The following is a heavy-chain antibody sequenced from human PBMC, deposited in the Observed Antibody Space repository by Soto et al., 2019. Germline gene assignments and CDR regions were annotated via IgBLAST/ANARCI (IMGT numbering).Heavy chain of an antibody. Sequence: SETLSLTCAVYGGSFSGYYWSWIRQPPGKGLEWIGEINHSGSTNYNPSLKSRVTISVDTSKNQFSLKLSSVTAADSAVYYCASRYYYGSGSYYYFDYWGQGTLVTVSS. D-gene: IGHD3-10*01. CDR2: INHSGST. CDR1: GGSFSGYY. V-gene: IGHV4-34*01. CDR3: ASRYYYGSGSYYYFDY. J-gene: IGHJ4*02.